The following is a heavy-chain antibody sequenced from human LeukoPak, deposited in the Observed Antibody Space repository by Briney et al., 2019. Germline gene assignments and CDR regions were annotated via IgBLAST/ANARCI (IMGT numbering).Heavy chain of an antibody. CDR1: GFTFDDDA. J-gene: IGHJ5*02. CDR2: ISGDSGSI. CDR3: GKGGARGYYGSGRLDP. D-gene: IGHD3-10*01. V-gene: IGHV3-9*01. Sequence: PGRSLRPSCAASGFTFDDDAMHWVRQAPGKGLEWVAGISGDSGSIGYADSVKGRFTISRDNTKNSLFLQMNSLRLEDTALYYCGKGGARGYYGSGRLDPWGQGTLVTVS.